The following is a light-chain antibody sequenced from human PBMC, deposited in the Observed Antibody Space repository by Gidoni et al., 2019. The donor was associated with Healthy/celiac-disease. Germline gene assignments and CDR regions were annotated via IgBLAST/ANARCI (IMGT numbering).Light chain of an antibody. V-gene: IGKV3-20*01. CDR2: GAS. J-gene: IGKJ1*01. CDR1: QSVSSSY. Sequence: EIVLTQSPGTLSLSPGERATLSCRASQSVSSSYLAGYQQKPGQAPRLLIYGASSRATGIPDRFSGSGYGTDFTLTISRLEPEDFAVYYCQQYGSSPRTFGQGTKVEIK. CDR3: QQYGSSPRT.